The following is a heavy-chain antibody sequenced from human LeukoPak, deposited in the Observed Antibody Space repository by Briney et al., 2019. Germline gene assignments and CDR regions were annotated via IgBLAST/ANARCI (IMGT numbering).Heavy chain of an antibody. Sequence: SETLSLTCAVSGGSISSGGYSWSWIRQPPGKGLEWIGYIYHSGSTYYNPSLKSRVTMSVDRSKNQFSLKLSSVTAADTAVYYCARGRCGGDCYSYAFDIWGQGTMVTVSS. CDR1: GGSISSGGYS. CDR2: IYHSGST. V-gene: IGHV4-30-2*01. J-gene: IGHJ3*02. D-gene: IGHD2-21*02. CDR3: ARGRCGGDCYSYAFDI.